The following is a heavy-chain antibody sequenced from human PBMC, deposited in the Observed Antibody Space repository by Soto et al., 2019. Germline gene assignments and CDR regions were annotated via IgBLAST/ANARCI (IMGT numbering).Heavy chain of an antibody. D-gene: IGHD2-2*03. J-gene: IGHJ5*02. CDR2: IWYDGSNK. CDR3: ARDNLDIVVVPAAMSNWFDP. Sequence: QVQLVESGGGVVQPGRSLRLSCAASGFTFSSYGMHWVRQAPGKGLEWVAVIWYDGSNKYYADSVKGRFTISRDNSKNTLYLQMNRLRGEETAVYYCARDNLDIVVVPAAMSNWFDPWGQGTLVTVSS. V-gene: IGHV3-33*01. CDR1: GFTFSSYG.